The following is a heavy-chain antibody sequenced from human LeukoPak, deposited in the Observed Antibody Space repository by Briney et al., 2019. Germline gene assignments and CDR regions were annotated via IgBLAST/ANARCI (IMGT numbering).Heavy chain of an antibody. D-gene: IGHD3-10*01. CDR3: AVSGSYYIDY. J-gene: IGHJ4*02. Sequence: GESLKISCKGSGYSFTTYWISWVRQMPGKGLELMGRIDPSDSYTNYIPSFQGHVTISADKSISTAYLLWASLKASDTAMYYCAVSGSYYIDYWGQGTLVTVSS. V-gene: IGHV5-10-1*01. CDR1: GYSFTTYW. CDR2: IDPSDSYT.